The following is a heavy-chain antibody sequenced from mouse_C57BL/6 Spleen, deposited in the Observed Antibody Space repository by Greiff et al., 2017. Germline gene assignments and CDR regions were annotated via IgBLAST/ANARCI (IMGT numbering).Heavy chain of an antibody. CDR2: IYPGDGDT. J-gene: IGHJ2*01. Sequence: QVQLQQSGPELVKPGASVKISCKASGYAFSSSWMNWVKQRPGKGLEWIGRIYPGDGDTNYNGKFKGKATLTADKSSSTAYMQLSSLTSEDSAVXFCARASDSSGYVNYWGQGTTLTVSS. V-gene: IGHV1-82*01. CDR1: GYAFSSSW. D-gene: IGHD3-2*02. CDR3: ARASDSSGYVNY.